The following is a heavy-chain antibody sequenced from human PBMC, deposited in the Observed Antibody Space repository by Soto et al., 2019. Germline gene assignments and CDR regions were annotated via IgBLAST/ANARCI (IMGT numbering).Heavy chain of an antibody. J-gene: IGHJ6*03. CDR1: GYTFTSYD. CDR3: ARRYDFWSGYYNYYYMDV. D-gene: IGHD3-3*01. CDR2: MNPNSGNT. V-gene: IGHV1-8*01. Sequence: GASVKVSCKASGYTFTSYDINWVRQATGQGLERMGWMNPNSGNTGYAQKFQGRVTMTRNTSISTAYMELSSLRSEDTAVYYCARRYDFWSGYYNYYYMDVWGKGTTVTVSS.